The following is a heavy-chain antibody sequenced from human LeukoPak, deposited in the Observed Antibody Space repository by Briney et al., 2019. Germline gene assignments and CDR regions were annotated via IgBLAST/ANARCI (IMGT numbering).Heavy chain of an antibody. CDR2: IYSGGST. V-gene: IGHV3-66*01. CDR3: ARDIGNDGSGILGGY. D-gene: IGHD3-10*01. J-gene: IGHJ4*02. Sequence: GGSLRLSCAASGFTVSSNYMSWVRQAPGKGLEWVSVIYSGGSTYYADSVKGRFTISRDNSKNTLYLQMNSLRAEDTAVYYCARDIGNDGSGILGGYWGQGTLVTVSS. CDR1: GFTVSSNY.